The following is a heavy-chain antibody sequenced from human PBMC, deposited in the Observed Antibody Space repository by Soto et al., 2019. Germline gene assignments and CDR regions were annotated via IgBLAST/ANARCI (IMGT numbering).Heavy chain of an antibody. V-gene: IGHV1-18*01. Sequence: ASVKVSCKASGYVFISYGISWVRQAPGQGLELMGWISRHNGNTHYAQKFQGRVTMTTDASTSTAYMELRSLRSDDTAVYYCVRDLDGSGSYYTDYWGQGTLVTVSS. J-gene: IGHJ4*02. CDR3: VRDLDGSGSYYTDY. D-gene: IGHD3-10*01. CDR1: GYVFISYG. CDR2: ISRHNGNT.